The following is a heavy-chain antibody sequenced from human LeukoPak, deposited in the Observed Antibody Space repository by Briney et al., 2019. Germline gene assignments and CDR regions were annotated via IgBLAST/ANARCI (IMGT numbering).Heavy chain of an antibody. CDR3: ARGPARSIAVRGWFDP. Sequence: ASVKVSCKASGYTFTNYDINWVRQATGQGLEWMGWMNPNSGNTGYAQKLQGRVTMTRNTSISTAYMELSSLRSEDTAVYYCARGPARSIAVRGWFDPWGQGTLVTVPS. CDR1: GYTFTNYD. CDR2: MNPNSGNT. D-gene: IGHD6-6*01. J-gene: IGHJ5*02. V-gene: IGHV1-8*01.